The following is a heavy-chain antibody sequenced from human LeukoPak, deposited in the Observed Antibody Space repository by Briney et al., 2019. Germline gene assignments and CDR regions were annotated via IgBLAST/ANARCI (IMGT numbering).Heavy chain of an antibody. J-gene: IGHJ4*02. V-gene: IGHV3-74*01. CDR1: GFTFSMYW. Sequence: WGSLRLSCVASGFTFSMYWMDWVRQAPGKGLVWVSRINSDGSSTDYADSVKGRFTISRDNAKNTLYLQMNSLRAEDTAVYYCVRDLSEYTTGWYPYYFDYWGQGSLVTVSS. CDR3: VRDLSEYTTGWYPYYFDY. D-gene: IGHD6-19*01. CDR2: INSDGSST.